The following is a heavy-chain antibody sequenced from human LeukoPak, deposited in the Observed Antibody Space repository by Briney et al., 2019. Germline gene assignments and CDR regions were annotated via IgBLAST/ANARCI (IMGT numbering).Heavy chain of an antibody. J-gene: IGHJ4*02. CDR2: ISWNSGSI. Sequence: SLRLSCAASGFTFDDYAMHWVRQAPGKGLEWVSGISWNSGSIGYADSVKGRFTTSRDNAKNSLYLQMNSLRAEDTAVYYCSRETTPSDYWGQGTLVTVSS. CDR3: SRETTPSDY. V-gene: IGHV3-9*01. CDR1: GFTFDDYA. D-gene: IGHD4-17*01.